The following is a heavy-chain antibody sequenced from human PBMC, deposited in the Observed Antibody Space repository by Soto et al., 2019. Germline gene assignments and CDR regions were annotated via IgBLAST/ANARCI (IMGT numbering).Heavy chain of an antibody. V-gene: IGHV3-43*02. CDR2: ISWDGGST. J-gene: IGHJ6*02. Sequence: GGSHRLSYTASGFDCVDYAMLWVRQATGKGLEWVSLISWDGGSTYYADSVKGRFTISRDNSKNSLYLQMNSLRTEDTALYYCAKGIPGYYYYGMDVWGQGTTVTVSS. CDR3: AKGIPGYYYYGMDV. D-gene: IGHD2-21*01. CDR1: GFDCVDYA.